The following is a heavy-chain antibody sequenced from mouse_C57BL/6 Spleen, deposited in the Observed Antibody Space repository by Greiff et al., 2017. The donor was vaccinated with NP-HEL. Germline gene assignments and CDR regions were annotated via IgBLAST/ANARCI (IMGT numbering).Heavy chain of an antibody. D-gene: IGHD4-1*01. CDR3: ARVGWEYYFDY. CDR1: GYAFSSSW. J-gene: IGHJ2*01. Sequence: VQLQQSGPELVKPGASVKISCKASGYAFSSSWMNWVKQRPGKGLEWIGRIYPGDGDTNYNGKFKGKATLTADKSSSTAYMQLSSLTSEDSAVYFCARVGWEYYFDYWGQGTTLTVSS. V-gene: IGHV1-82*01. CDR2: IYPGDGDT.